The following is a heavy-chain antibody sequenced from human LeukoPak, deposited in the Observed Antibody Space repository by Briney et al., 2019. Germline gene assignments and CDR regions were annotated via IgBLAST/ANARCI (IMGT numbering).Heavy chain of an antibody. CDR3: ASNYVWGSYRPFDY. J-gene: IGHJ4*02. V-gene: IGHV1-69*05. CDR1: GGTFSSYA. D-gene: IGHD3-16*02. CDR2: IIPIFGTA. Sequence: ASVKVSCKAFGGTFSSYAISWVRQAPGQGLEWMGGIIPIFGTANYAQKFQGRVTITTDESTSTAYMELSSLRSEDTAVYYCASNYVWGSYRPFDYWGQGTLVTVSS.